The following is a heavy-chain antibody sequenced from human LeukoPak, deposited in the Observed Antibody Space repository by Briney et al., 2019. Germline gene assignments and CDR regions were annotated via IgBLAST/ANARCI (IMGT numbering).Heavy chain of an antibody. D-gene: IGHD6-19*01. Sequence: ASVKVSCKASGGTFSSYAISWVRQAPGQGLEWMGGSIPIFGTANYAQKFQGRVTMTRNTSISPAYMELSSLRSEDTAVYYCAREGTGRAVAGTGSLGYWGQGTLVTVSS. CDR3: AREGTGRAVAGTGSLGY. V-gene: IGHV1-69*05. CDR1: GGTFSSYA. CDR2: SIPIFGTA. J-gene: IGHJ4*02.